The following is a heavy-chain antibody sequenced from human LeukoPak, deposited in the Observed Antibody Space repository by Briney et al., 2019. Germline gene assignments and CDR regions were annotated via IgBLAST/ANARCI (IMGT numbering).Heavy chain of an antibody. CDR3: ARADAANYDFWSGYRGFDP. CDR2: IYYSGST. D-gene: IGHD3-3*01. Sequence: SETLSLTCTVSGGSISSYYWSWIRQPPGKGLEWIGYIYYSGSTNYNPSLKSRVTISVDTSKNQFSLRLSSVTAADTAVYYCARADAANYDFWSGYRGFDPWGQGTLVTVSS. V-gene: IGHV4-59*01. J-gene: IGHJ5*02. CDR1: GGSISSYY.